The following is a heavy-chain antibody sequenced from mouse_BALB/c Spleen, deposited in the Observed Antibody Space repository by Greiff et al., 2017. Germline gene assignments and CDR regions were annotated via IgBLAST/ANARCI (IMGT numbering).Heavy chain of an antibody. CDR1: GYTFTSYW. Sequence: VQLQQPGAELVKPGASVKLSCKASGYTFTSYWMHWVKQRPGQGLEWIGEINPSNGRTNYNEKFKSKATLTVDKSSSTAYMQLSSLTSEDSAVYYGASGYGNYGGTWFAYWGQGTLVTVSA. V-gene: IGHV1S81*02. CDR3: ASGYGNYGGTWFAY. CDR2: INPSNGRT. D-gene: IGHD2-1*01. J-gene: IGHJ3*01.